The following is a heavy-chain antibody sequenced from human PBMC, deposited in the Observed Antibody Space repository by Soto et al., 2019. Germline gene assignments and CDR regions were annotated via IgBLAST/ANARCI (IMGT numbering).Heavy chain of an antibody. CDR2: INPSGGST. CDR3: ARDHVLLWFGELLGAFHI. D-gene: IGHD3-10*01. CDR1: GYTFTSYY. Sequence: QVQLVQSGAEVKKPGASVKVSCKASGYTFTSYYMHWVRQAPGQGLEWMGIINPSGGSTSYAQKFQGRVTMTRDTSTSTVYMELSSLRSEDTAVYYCARDHVLLWFGELLGAFHIWGQGTMVTVSS. V-gene: IGHV1-46*01. J-gene: IGHJ3*02.